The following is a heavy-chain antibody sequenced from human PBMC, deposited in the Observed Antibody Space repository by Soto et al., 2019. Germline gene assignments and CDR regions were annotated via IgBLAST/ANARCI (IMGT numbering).Heavy chain of an antibody. D-gene: IGHD2-8*01. CDR2: ISYDGSNK. Sequence: GGSLRLSCAASGFTFSSYGMHWVRQAPGKGLEWVAVISYDGSNKYYADSVKGRFTISRDNSKNTLYLQMNSLRAEDTAVYYCAKDGSPYCTNGVCYTGPPTPDYGMDVWGQGTTVTVS. V-gene: IGHV3-30*18. CDR3: AKDGSPYCTNGVCYTGPPTPDYGMDV. J-gene: IGHJ6*02. CDR1: GFTFSSYG.